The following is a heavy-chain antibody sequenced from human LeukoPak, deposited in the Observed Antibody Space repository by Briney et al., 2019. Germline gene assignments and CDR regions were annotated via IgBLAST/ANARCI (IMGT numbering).Heavy chain of an antibody. CDR1: GLSFSNFW. CDR3: AREIAVVPPGMGIYYYYFMDV. D-gene: IGHD2-15*01. Sequence: GGSLRLSCESSGLSFSNFWMYWVRQAPGKGLEWVSRINPDGRTKDYGGSVRGRSSISRDNARNTVFLQMNSLRAEDTAVYYCAREIAVVPPGMGIYYYYFMDVWGKGTTVTVSS. CDR2: INPDGRTK. J-gene: IGHJ6*03. V-gene: IGHV3-74*01.